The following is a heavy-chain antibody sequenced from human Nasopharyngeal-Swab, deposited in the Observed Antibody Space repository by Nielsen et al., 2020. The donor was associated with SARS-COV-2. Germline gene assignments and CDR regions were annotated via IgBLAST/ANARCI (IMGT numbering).Heavy chain of an antibody. Sequence: GGSLRLSCAASGFTFSLYDMSWVRQAPGKGLEWVSVVTGSGYGTDYADSVKGRFTISRDNAKNTLYLQMNSLRAEDTAVYYCARKDVFAYGVDAFDIWGQGTMVTVSS. D-gene: IGHD3-10*01. J-gene: IGHJ3*02. V-gene: IGHV3-23*01. CDR2: VTGSGYGT. CDR3: ARKDVFAYGVDAFDI. CDR1: GFTFSLYD.